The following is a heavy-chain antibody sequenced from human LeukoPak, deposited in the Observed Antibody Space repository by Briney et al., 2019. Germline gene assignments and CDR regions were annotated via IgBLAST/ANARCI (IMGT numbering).Heavy chain of an antibody. CDR1: GFNFIGYS. J-gene: IGHJ4*02. CDR2: ISSSDST. Sequence: GGSLRLSCAASGFNFIGYSMSWVRRPPGKGLEWVSSISSSDSTYYADSVKGRFTVSRDNAGNSLYLHMDTLRLDDTAVYYCAREGYTYGHGVDYWGQGTLVTVSS. V-gene: IGHV3-69-1*01. CDR3: AREGYTYGHGVDY. D-gene: IGHD5-18*01.